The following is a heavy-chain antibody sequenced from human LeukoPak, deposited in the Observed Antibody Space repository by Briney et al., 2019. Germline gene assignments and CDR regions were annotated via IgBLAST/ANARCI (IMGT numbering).Heavy chain of an antibody. CDR1: GGSFSGYY. Sequence: PSETLSLTCAVYGGSFSGYYWSWIRQPPGKGLEWIGEINHSGSTNYNPSLKSRVTISVDTSKNQFSLKLSSVTAADTAVYYCARGRIQLPQFDYWGQGTLVTVSS. V-gene: IGHV4-34*01. D-gene: IGHD5-18*01. CDR3: ARGRIQLPQFDY. J-gene: IGHJ4*02. CDR2: INHSGST.